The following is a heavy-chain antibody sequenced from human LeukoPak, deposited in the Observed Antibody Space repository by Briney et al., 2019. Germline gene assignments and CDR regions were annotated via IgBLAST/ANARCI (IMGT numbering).Heavy chain of an antibody. V-gene: IGHV3-48*04. D-gene: IGHD6-13*01. CDR1: GFTFSSYS. CDR3: ARGGSTYCDY. CDR2: ISSSSTTT. Sequence: GGSLRLSCAASGFTFSSYSMNWVRQAPGKGLEWVSYISSSSTTTYYADSVKGRFTISRDNAKNSLYLQMNSLRAEDTAVYFCARGGSTYCDYWGQGTLVTVSS. J-gene: IGHJ4*02.